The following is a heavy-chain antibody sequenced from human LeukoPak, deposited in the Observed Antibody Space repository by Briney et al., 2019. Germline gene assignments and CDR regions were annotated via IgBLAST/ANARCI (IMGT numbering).Heavy chain of an antibody. D-gene: IGHD6-6*01. Sequence: GGSLRLSCAASGFTFSSYAMSWVRQAPGKGLEWVSAISGSGGSTYYADSVKGRFTISRDNSKNTLYLQMNSLRAEDTAVYYCARVRIAARSAFDIWGQGTMVTVSS. V-gene: IGHV3-23*01. CDR1: GFTFSSYA. J-gene: IGHJ3*02. CDR2: ISGSGGST. CDR3: ARVRIAARSAFDI.